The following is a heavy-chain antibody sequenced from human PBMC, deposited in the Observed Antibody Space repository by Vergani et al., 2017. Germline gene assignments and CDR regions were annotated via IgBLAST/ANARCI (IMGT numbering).Heavy chain of an antibody. CDR2: VSHSGDT. D-gene: IGHD3-22*01. V-gene: IGHV4-59*04. Sequence: QVQLQESGPGLVKPSETLSLTCPVSGGSISSYYWSWIRQPPGKGLEWISSVSHSGDTYFNPSLKGRVSISMDTSKNYFFLTLSSVTAADTAMYYCARRSSSYYFDIWGQGVLITVSS. CDR1: GGSISSYY. CDR3: ARRSSSYYFDI. J-gene: IGHJ5*02.